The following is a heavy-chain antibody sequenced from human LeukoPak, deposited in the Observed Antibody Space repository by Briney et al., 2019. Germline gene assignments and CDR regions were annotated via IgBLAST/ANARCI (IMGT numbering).Heavy chain of an antibody. D-gene: IGHD3-22*01. CDR1: GFSFSDSY. CDR3: ARVSPLITMIVVVITEYYFDY. J-gene: IGHJ4*02. CDR2: ISSGGSTI. V-gene: IGHV3-11*01. Sequence: GGSLRLSCAASGFSFSDSYMTWIRQAPGKGLECISYISSGGSTIYYADSVKGRFTISRDNAKNSLYLQMNSLRAEDTAVYYCARVSPLITMIVVVITEYYFDYWGQGTLVTVSS.